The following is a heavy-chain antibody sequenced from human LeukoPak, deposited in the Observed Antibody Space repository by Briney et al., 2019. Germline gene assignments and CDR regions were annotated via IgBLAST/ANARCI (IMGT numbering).Heavy chain of an antibody. D-gene: IGHD1-1*01. V-gene: IGHV4-39*01. CDR3: ATGPLVRGTYYYYYMDV. Sequence: PSETLSLTCTVSGASISSSSYYWGWIRQPPGKGLEWFGSIYYSGSTYYNPSLKSRVTISVDTSKNQFSLKLSSATAADTAVYYCATGPLVRGTYYYYYMDVWGKGTTVTVSS. J-gene: IGHJ6*03. CDR2: IYYSGST. CDR1: GASISSSSYY.